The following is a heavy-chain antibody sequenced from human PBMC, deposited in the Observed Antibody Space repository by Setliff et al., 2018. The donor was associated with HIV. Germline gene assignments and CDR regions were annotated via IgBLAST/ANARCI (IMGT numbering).Heavy chain of an antibody. Sequence: GGSLRLSCAASGFTFNSYAMSWVRQAPGKGLEWVSAISGSGGSTYYADSVKGRFTISRDNSKNTLDLQMNSLRAEDTAVYYCAKGRHPLYYFDYWGQGTLVTVSS. V-gene: IGHV3-23*01. J-gene: IGHJ4*02. CDR1: GFTFNSYA. CDR3: AKGRHPLYYFDY. CDR2: ISGSGGST.